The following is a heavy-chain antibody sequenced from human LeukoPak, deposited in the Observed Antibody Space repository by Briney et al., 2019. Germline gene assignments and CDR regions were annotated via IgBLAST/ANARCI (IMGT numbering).Heavy chain of an antibody. CDR3: ARGGQGDGYSADDAFDI. CDR2: TYYRSKWYN. Sequence: SQTLSLTCAISGDSVSSNSAAWNWIRQSPSRGLEWLGRTYYRSKWYNEYAVSVKSRITINPDTSKNQLSLQLKSVTPEDTAVYYCARGGQGDGYSADDAFDIWGQGTLVTVSS. J-gene: IGHJ3*02. V-gene: IGHV6-1*01. D-gene: IGHD5-24*01. CDR1: GDSVSSNSAA.